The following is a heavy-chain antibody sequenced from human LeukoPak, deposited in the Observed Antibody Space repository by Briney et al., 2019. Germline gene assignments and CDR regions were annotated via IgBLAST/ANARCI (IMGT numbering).Heavy chain of an antibody. D-gene: IGHD3-10*02. CDR1: GFTFSSYE. CDR3: AELGITMIGGV. V-gene: IGHV3-48*03. CDR2: VSSSGSTI. Sequence: GGSLRLSCAASGFTFSSYEMNWVRRAPGKGLEWVSYVSSSGSTIYYADSVKGRFTISRDNAKNSLYLQMNSLRAEDTAVYYCAELGITMIGGVWGKGTTVTISS. J-gene: IGHJ6*04.